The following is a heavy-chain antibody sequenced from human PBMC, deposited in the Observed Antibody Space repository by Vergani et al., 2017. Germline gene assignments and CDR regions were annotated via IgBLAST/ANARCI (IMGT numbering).Heavy chain of an antibody. Sequence: QVQLVESGGGVVQPGRSLRLSCAASGFTFSSYGMHWVRQAPGKGLEWVAVIWYDGSNKYYADSVKGRFTISRDNSKNTLYLQMNSLRAEDTAVYYCASLGYCSSTSCFGDYWGQGTLVTVSS. J-gene: IGHJ4*02. D-gene: IGHD2-2*01. CDR1: GFTFSSYG. CDR3: ASLGYCSSTSCFGDY. V-gene: IGHV3-33*01. CDR2: IWYDGSNK.